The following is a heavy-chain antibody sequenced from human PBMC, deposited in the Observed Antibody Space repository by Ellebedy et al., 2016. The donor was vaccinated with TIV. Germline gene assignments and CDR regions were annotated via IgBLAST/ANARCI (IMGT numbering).Heavy chain of an antibody. J-gene: IGHJ4*02. Sequence: GESLKISXKGSGYSFTSYWIGWVRQMPGKGLEWMGIIYPGDSDTRYSPSFQGQVTISADKSISTAYLQWSSLKASDTAMYYCASLDTSGGDPSGTYYFDYWGQGTLVTVSS. D-gene: IGHD3-16*01. CDR2: IYPGDSDT. V-gene: IGHV5-51*01. CDR3: ASLDTSGGDPSGTYYFDY. CDR1: GYSFTSYW.